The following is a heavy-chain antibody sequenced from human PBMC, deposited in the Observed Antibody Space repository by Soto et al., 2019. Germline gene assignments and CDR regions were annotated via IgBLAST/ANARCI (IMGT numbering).Heavy chain of an antibody. CDR1: GGSFSGYY. CDR3: ARGSGWYIDYYYTMDV. V-gene: IGHV4-34*02. Sequence: QVQLQQWGAGLLKPSETLSLTCAVYGGSFSGYYWSWVRQSPGKGLECIGEINHSGSANYNPSLQSRVALAVDASKSQFSLKLTSVTAADTAVYYCARGSGWYIDYYYTMDVWGQGTTVTVSS. J-gene: IGHJ6*02. D-gene: IGHD6-19*01. CDR2: INHSGSA.